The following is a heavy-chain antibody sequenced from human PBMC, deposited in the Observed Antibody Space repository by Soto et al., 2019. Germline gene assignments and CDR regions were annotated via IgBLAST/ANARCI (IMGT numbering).Heavy chain of an antibody. V-gene: IGHV1-18*01. CDR3: ARDSGNYYLDY. Sequence: ASGKVSCKAAGYTFTSYGINWVRQAPGPGLEWMGWISAYNGNTNYAQKFQGRVTMTTDTSTSTAYMELWSLRSDDTAVYYCARDSGNYYLDYWGQETLVTVSS. CDR2: ISAYNGNT. D-gene: IGHD1-26*01. J-gene: IGHJ4*02. CDR1: GYTFTSYG.